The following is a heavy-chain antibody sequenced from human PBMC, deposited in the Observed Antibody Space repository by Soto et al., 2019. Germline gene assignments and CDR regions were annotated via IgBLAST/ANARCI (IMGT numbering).Heavy chain of an antibody. CDR1: GFTFSSYA. J-gene: IGHJ4*02. CDR2: ISGSGGST. D-gene: IGHD2-15*01. CDR3: AKATPAAQNPPADYIDF. Sequence: GGSLRLSCAASGFTFSSYAMSWVRQAPWKGLEWVSAISGSGGSTYYADSVKGRFTISRDNSKDTLYLQMNSLRAEDTAVYYCAKATPAAQNPPADYIDFWGQGTLVTVSS. V-gene: IGHV3-23*01.